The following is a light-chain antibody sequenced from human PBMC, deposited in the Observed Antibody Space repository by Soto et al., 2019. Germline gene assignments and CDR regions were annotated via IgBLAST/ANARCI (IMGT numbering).Light chain of an antibody. CDR2: EVS. V-gene: IGLV2-14*01. CDR1: SSDVGGYNY. CDR3: CSYTSSTTYV. J-gene: IGLJ1*01. Sequence: QSALTQPASVSGSPGQSITISCTGTSSDVGGYNYVSWYQQHPGKAPKLMIYEVSNRPSGVSDRFSGSKSGNTASLTISGLQAEDEAEYYCCSYTSSTTYVFGTGTKLTVL.